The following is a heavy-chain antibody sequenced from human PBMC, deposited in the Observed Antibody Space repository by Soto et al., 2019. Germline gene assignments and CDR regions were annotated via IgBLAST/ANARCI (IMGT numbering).Heavy chain of an antibody. Sequence: GGSLRLSXAASGFTFTSYDMHWVRQAPGKGLEWMALILHDGSAEYYADSVKGRFTISRDNSKNTLYLQMNSLRAEDTAVYYCARSRDGYSFYFYYGMDGWGQGTTVTVSS. V-gene: IGHV3-30*03. D-gene: IGHD4-4*01. J-gene: IGHJ6*02. CDR3: ARSRDGYSFYFYYGMDG. CDR1: GFTFTSYD. CDR2: ILHDGSAE.